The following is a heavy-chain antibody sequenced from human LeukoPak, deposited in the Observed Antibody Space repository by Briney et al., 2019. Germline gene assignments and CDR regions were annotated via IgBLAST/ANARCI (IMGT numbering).Heavy chain of an antibody. V-gene: IGHV3-30*14. CDR2: ISYDGSNK. CDR1: GFTFSSYA. D-gene: IGHD4-17*01. CDR3: AKATTVTYTTPFDF. Sequence: GRSLRLSCAASGFTFSSYAMHWVRQAPGKGLEWVAVISYDGSNKYYADSVKGRFTISRDSFNDTLYLQMNNLRAEDTALYYCAKATTVTYTTPFDFWGQGILVIVSS. J-gene: IGHJ4*02.